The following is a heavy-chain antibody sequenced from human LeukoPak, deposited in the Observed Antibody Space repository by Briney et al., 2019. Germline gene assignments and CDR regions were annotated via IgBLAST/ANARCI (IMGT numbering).Heavy chain of an antibody. Sequence: GGSLRLSCVGSGFSFNTYTMNWVRQAPGKGLEWVSSIVRSSANIYDADSVKGRFAISRDNAKNSLFLQMNTLRAEDTAVYYCARVGYSYGQFDYWGQGTLVTVSS. J-gene: IGHJ4*02. CDR3: ARVGYSYGQFDY. D-gene: IGHD5-18*01. CDR1: GFSFNTYT. V-gene: IGHV3-21*01. CDR2: IVRSSANI.